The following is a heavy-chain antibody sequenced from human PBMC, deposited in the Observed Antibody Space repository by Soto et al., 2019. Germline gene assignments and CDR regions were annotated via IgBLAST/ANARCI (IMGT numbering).Heavy chain of an antibody. CDR2: INTNTGNP. CDR1: GYTFTSYA. J-gene: IGHJ5*02. V-gene: IGHV7-4-1*01. D-gene: IGHD3-3*01. Sequence: GASVKVSCKASGYTFTSYAMNWVRQAPGQGLERMGWINTNTGNPTYAQGFTGRFVFSLDTSVSTAYLQICSLKAEDTAVYYCARDLGITIFGVVPRGWFDPWGQGTLVTVSS. CDR3: ARDLGITIFGVVPRGWFDP.